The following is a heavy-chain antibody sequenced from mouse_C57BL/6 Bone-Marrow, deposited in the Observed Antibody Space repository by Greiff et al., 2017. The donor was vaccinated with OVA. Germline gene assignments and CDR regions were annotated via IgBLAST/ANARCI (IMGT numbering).Heavy chain of an antibody. Sequence: QVQLQQPGTELVKPGASVTLSCKASGYTFTSYWMHWVKQRPGQGLEWIGNITPSNGGTNYNEKFKSKATLTVDKSSSKAYMQLSSLTSEDSAVYYCAREDYGSSGWYFDVWGTGTTVTVSS. J-gene: IGHJ1*03. V-gene: IGHV1-53*01. CDR1: GYTFTSYW. CDR2: ITPSNGGT. CDR3: AREDYGSSGWYFDV. D-gene: IGHD1-1*01.